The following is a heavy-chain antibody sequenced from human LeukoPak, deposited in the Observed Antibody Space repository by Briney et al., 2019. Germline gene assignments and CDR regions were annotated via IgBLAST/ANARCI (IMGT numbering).Heavy chain of an antibody. D-gene: IGHD6-6*01. CDR2: ISGSGGST. CDR1: GFTFSSYA. Sequence: GGSLRLSCAASGFTFSSYAMSWVRQAPGKGLEWVSAISGSGGSTYYADSVKGRFTISRDNAKNSLYLQMNSLRAEDTAVYYCARGGYQLETHFNDYWGQGTLVTVSS. J-gene: IGHJ4*02. CDR3: ARGGYQLETHFNDY. V-gene: IGHV3-23*01.